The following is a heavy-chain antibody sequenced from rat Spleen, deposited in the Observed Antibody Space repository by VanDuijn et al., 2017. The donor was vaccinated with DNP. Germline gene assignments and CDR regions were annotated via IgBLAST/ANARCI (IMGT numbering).Heavy chain of an antibody. D-gene: IGHD1-2*01. CDR1: GFTFSDYA. Sequence: EVQLVESGGDLVQPGRSLILSCAASGFTFSDYAMAWVRQAPKKGLEWVATISYDGSSTYYRDSVKGRFTISRDNAKSTLYLQMDSLRSEDTATYYCTTPKITIAAISTPLDYWGQGVMVTVSS. V-gene: IGHV5-17*01. CDR2: ISYDGSST. J-gene: IGHJ2*01. CDR3: TTPKITIAAISTPLDY.